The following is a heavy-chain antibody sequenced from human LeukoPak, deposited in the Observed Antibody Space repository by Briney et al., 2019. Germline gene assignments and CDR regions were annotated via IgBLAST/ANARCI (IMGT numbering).Heavy chain of an antibody. CDR2: IYYSGST. D-gene: IGHD2-2*01. CDR1: DASISTSSYY. J-gene: IGHJ4*02. CDR3: ARGRQIPATSH. Sequence: SETLSLTCTVSDASISTSSYYWGWVRQPPGKGLEWIGSIYYSGSTYYNPSLKSRVTISVDTSKNQFSLKLTSVTAADTAVYYCARGRQIPATSHWGQGTLVTVSS. V-gene: IGHV4-39*07.